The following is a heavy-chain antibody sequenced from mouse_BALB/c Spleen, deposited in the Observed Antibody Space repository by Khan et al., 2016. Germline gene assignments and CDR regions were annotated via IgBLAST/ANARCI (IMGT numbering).Heavy chain of an antibody. Sequence: QIQLVQSGPELKKPGKTVKISCKASGYTFTNYGMNWVKQAPGKGLKWMGWINTYSGESTYAADFTGRFAFSLETSANTAYLQINNLKNEDTATYFCARYRYYYGSSRYFDVWGAGTTVTVSS. CDR3: ARYRYYYGSSRYFDV. V-gene: IGHV9-3-1*01. CDR1: GYTFTNYG. J-gene: IGHJ1*01. CDR2: INTYSGES. D-gene: IGHD1-1*01.